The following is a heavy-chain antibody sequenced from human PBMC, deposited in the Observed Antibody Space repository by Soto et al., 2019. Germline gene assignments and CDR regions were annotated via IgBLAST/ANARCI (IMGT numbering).Heavy chain of an antibody. CDR3: AKFPTNGPPDS. CDR1: GYSFTSNW. V-gene: IGHV5-51*01. D-gene: IGHD2-8*01. J-gene: IGHJ5*01. Sequence: PGESLKISCKGSGYSFTSNWIGWVRQMPGKGLEWMGIIYPGDSETRYNPSFQGQVLISADKSTSTAHLQWSSLKASDTAIYYCAKFPTNGPPDSWGLGTRVTVYS. CDR2: IYPGDSET.